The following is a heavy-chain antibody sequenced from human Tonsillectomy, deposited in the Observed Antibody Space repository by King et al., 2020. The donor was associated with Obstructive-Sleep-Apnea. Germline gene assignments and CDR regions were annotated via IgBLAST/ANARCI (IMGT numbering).Heavy chain of an antibody. Sequence: VQLVESGGGLVKPGGSLRLSCAASGFTFSSYSMNWVRQAPGKGLEWVSSISSSSSYIYYADSVKGRFPISRDNAQNSLYLQMNSLRAEDTAVYYCARNYGSGSTIHYYYYGMDVWGQGTTVTVSS. J-gene: IGHJ6*02. CDR3: ARNYGSGSTIHYYYYGMDV. CDR1: GFTFSSYS. V-gene: IGHV3-21*01. D-gene: IGHD3-10*01. CDR2: ISSSSSYI.